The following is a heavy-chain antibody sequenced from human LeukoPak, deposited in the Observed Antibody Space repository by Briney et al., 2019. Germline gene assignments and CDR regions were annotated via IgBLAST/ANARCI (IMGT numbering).Heavy chain of an antibody. D-gene: IGHD3-10*01. CDR3: ARLSRETFDT. Sequence: GGSLRLSCAASGFIFSDYYMSWLRQAPGKGLEWVSYISGRGSTIYYADSVKGRFTISRDNAKKSLYLQMNRLRDEDTAVYFCARLSRETFDTWGQGTLVTVSS. V-gene: IGHV3-11*04. CDR1: GFIFSDYY. J-gene: IGHJ4*02. CDR2: ISGRGSTI.